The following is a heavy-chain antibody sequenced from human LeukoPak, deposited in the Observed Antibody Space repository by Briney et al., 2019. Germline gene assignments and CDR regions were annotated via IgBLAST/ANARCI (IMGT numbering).Heavy chain of an antibody. D-gene: IGHD2-2*01. Sequence: SDTLSLTCTVSGGSISSYYWSWIRQPAGKGLEWIGRIYTSGSTNYNPSLKSRVTMSVDTSKNQFSLKLSSVTAADTAVYYCLGYCSSTSCYVLAEDVWGQGTTVTVSS. CDR2: IYTSGST. V-gene: IGHV4-4*07. J-gene: IGHJ6*02. CDR1: GGSISSYY. CDR3: LGYCSSTSCYVLAEDV.